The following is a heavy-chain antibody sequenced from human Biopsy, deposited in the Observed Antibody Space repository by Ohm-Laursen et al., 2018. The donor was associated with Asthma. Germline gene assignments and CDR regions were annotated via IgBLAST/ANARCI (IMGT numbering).Heavy chain of an antibody. Sequence: SLRLSCAASKFSFSNFGMHWVRQAPGKGLEWVAFISYDGSKKFITDSMKGRLSISRDNSKNTLFLHMGRLRRDDTALYYCAKDAHDYVSLIVSPQKNGIESWGQGTLDTVSS. CDR1: KFSFSNFG. J-gene: IGHJ4*02. CDR2: ISYDGSKK. V-gene: IGHV3-30*18. D-gene: IGHD4-17*01. CDR3: AKDAHDYVSLIVSPQKNGIES.